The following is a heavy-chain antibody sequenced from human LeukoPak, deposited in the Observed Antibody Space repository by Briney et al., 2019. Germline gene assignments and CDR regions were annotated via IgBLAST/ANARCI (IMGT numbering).Heavy chain of an antibody. D-gene: IGHD5-18*01. CDR2: IYLSDNT. CDR1: GYSIINYY. J-gene: IGHJ4*02. V-gene: IGHV4-4*07. Sequence: SETLSLSCTASGYSIINYYWKWIRQPAGKGLECIGRIYLSDNTKYNRPSLRSRVTISTDTSMNRFSLKLNTLTAADTAVYYCARCSYGYIDQWGQGLLVTVSS. CDR3: ARCSYGYIDQ.